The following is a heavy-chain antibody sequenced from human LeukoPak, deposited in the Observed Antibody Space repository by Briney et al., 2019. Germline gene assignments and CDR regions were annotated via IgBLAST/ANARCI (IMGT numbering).Heavy chain of an antibody. D-gene: IGHD2-21*01. V-gene: IGHV3-23*01. CDR1: GFTFSSYA. CDR2: ISGSGGST. Sequence: AGGSLRLSCAASGFTFSSYAMSWVRQAPGKGLEWVSAISGSGGSTYYADSVKGRFTISRDNSKNTLYLQMNSLRAEDTAVYYCARYCGGDCYGMDVWGQGTTVIVSS. CDR3: ARYCGGDCYGMDV. J-gene: IGHJ6*02.